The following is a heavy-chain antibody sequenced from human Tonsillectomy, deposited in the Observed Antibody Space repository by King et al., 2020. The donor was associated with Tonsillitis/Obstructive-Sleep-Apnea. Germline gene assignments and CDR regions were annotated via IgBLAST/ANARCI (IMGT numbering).Heavy chain of an antibody. CDR2: IYYSGST. V-gene: IGHV4-59*01. J-gene: IGHJ3*02. CDR1: GDSISSYN. Sequence: VQLQESGPGLVKPSETLSLTCTVSGDSISSYNWSWIRQPPGKGLKWIGYIYYSGSTTYNPSLKSRVTISVDTSKNRFSLKLSSVTAADTAVYYCAREALDAFDIWGQGTMVTVSS. CDR3: AREALDAFDI.